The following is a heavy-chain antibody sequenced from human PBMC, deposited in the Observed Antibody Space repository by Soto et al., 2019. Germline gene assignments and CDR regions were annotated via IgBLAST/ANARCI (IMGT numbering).Heavy chain of an antibody. CDR3: AKVRIAAAGTYYYYGMDV. J-gene: IGHJ6*02. D-gene: IGHD6-13*01. Sequence: ESGGGVVQPGRSLRLSCAASGFTFSSYGMHWVRQAPGKGLEWVAVISYDGSNKYYADSVKGRFTISRDNSKNTLYLQMNSLRGEDTAVYYCAKVRIAAAGTYYYYGMDVWGQGTTVTVSS. CDR1: GFTFSSYG. CDR2: ISYDGSNK. V-gene: IGHV3-30*18.